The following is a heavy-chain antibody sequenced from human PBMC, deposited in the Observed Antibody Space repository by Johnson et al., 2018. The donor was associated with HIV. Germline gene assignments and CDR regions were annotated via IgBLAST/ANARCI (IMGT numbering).Heavy chain of an antibody. V-gene: IGHV3-30*18. Sequence: QVQLVESGGGLVQPGRSLRLSCVASGFTFSSYGMHWVRQAPGKGLEWVAVISYDGSNKYYADSVKGRFTISRDNSKNTLYLQMNSLRAEDTAVYYCAKDTGYDSSGYLMGDAFDIWGQGTMVTVSS. CDR1: GFTFSSYG. J-gene: IGHJ3*02. CDR3: AKDTGYDSSGYLMGDAFDI. D-gene: IGHD3-22*01. CDR2: ISYDGSNK.